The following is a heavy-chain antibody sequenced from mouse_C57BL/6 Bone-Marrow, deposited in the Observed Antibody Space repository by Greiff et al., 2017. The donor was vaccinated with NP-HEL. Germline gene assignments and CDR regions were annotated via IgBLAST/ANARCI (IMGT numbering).Heavy chain of an antibody. J-gene: IGHJ4*01. D-gene: IGHD1-1*01. V-gene: IGHV5-4*03. CDR1: GFTFSSYA. Sequence: DVMLVESGGGLVKPGGSLKLSCAASGFTFSSYAMSWVRQTPEKRLEWVATISDGGSYTYYPDNVKGRFTISRDNAKNNLYLQMSHLKSEDTAMYYCARSGSSYAMDYWGQGTSVTVSS. CDR3: ARSGSSYAMDY. CDR2: ISDGGSYT.